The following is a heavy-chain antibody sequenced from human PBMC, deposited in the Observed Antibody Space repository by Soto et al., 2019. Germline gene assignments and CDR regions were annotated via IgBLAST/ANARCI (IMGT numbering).Heavy chain of an antibody. CDR3: ARDFAYFDS. V-gene: IGHV4-61*01. J-gene: IGHJ4*02. CDR1: GGSFKSGSYS. CDR2: VYHTGRT. Sequence: SATLSLTCTVSGGSFKSGSYSWSWIRQPPGKGLEWIGYVYHTGRTSYNPSLKSRVSISMDTSKNQFSLNLDSVTAADTAVYFCARDFAYFDSWGQGTLVTVSS. D-gene: IGHD3-3*01.